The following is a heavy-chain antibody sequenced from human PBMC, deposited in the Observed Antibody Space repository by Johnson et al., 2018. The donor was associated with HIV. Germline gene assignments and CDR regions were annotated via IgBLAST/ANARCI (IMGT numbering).Heavy chain of an antibody. V-gene: IGHV3-30*03. Sequence: QVHLVESGGGVVQPGRSLRLSCAASGFTFSSYGMHWVRQAPGKGLEWVAVISYDGSNKYYADSVKGRFTISRDNSKNTLYLQMNSLRAEDTAVYYCARGGSGWSHDAFDIWGQGTMVTVSS. CDR2: ISYDGSNK. J-gene: IGHJ3*02. CDR1: GFTFSSYG. CDR3: ARGGSGWSHDAFDI. D-gene: IGHD6-19*01.